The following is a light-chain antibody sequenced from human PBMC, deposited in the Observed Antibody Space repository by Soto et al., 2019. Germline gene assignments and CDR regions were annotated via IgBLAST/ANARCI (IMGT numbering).Light chain of an antibody. CDR2: ATS. V-gene: IGKV1-39*01. CDR3: QQGYSFPLT. Sequence: DIQMTQSPSSLSASVGDRVTITCRASQTISNYLNWYQQKPGRAPKFLIYATSTLQSGVPSRFSGSGSGTDFTLTINSLQPDDFATYYCQQGYSFPLTFGGGTKVEIK. J-gene: IGKJ4*01. CDR1: QTISNY.